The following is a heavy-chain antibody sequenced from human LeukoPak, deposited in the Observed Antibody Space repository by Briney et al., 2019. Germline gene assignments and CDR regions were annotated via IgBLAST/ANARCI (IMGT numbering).Heavy chain of an antibody. CDR1: GFTFSSYA. CDR3: AKESIAVAGYFDY. J-gene: IGHJ4*02. Sequence: GGSLRLSCAASGFTFSSYAMNWVRQAPGKGLDWVSVISDSGGSTDYADSVKGRFTISRDNSKNTLYLQMNSLRAEDTAVYYCAKESIAVAGYFDYWGQGTLVTVSS. D-gene: IGHD6-19*01. CDR2: ISDSGGST. V-gene: IGHV3-23*01.